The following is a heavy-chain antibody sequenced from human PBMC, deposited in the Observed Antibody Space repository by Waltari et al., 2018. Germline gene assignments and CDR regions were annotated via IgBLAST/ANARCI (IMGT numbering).Heavy chain of an antibody. CDR1: GFTFSSYA. CDR3: AISRADYGAYWYFDL. V-gene: IGHV3-23*03. CDR2: IYSGGSST. D-gene: IGHD4-17*01. Sequence: EVQLLESGGGLVQPGGSLRLSCAASGFTFSSYAMSWVRQAPGKGLEWVSVIYSGGSSTYYADSVKGRFTISRDNSKNTLYLQMNSLRAEDTAVYYCAISRADYGAYWYFDLWGRGTLVTVSS. J-gene: IGHJ2*01.